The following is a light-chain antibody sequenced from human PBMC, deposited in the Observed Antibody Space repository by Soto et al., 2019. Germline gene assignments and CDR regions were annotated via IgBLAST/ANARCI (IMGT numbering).Light chain of an antibody. CDR1: TSNIGGNY. CDR3: AAWDDSLTGLYV. J-gene: IGLJ1*01. CDR2: RST. Sequence: QSVLTQPPSASGTPGQTVIISCAGTTSNIGGNYVHWYQQLPGMAPKLVIFRSTQRPSGVPDRFSGSKSGTSASQAISGLRSEDEGDYYCAAWDDSLTGLYVFGSGTKLTVL. V-gene: IGLV1-47*01.